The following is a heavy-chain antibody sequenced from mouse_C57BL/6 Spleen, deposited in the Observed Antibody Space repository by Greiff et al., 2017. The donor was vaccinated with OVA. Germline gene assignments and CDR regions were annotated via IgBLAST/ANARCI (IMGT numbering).Heavy chain of an antibody. D-gene: IGHD1-1*01. CDR2: INYDGSST. CDR3: ARAITTVVGYYWYFDV. V-gene: IGHV5-16*01. J-gene: IGHJ1*03. CDR1: GFTFSDYY. Sequence: DVHLVESEGGLVQPGSSMKLSCTASGFTFSDYYMAWVRQVPEKGLEWVANINYDGSSTYYLDSLKSRFIISRDNAKNILYLQMSSLKSEDTATYYCARAITTVVGYYWYFDVWGTGTTVTVSS.